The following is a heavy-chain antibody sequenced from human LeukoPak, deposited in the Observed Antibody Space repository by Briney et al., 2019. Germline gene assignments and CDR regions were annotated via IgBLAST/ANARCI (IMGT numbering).Heavy chain of an antibody. D-gene: IGHD6-6*01. V-gene: IGHV3-11*04. CDR3: ARESFLRYSSSTMEDY. CDR2: ISSSGSTI. Sequence: GGSLRLSCAASGFTFSDYYMSWIRQAPGKGLEWVSYISSSGSTIYYADSVKGRFTISRDNAKNSLYLQMNSLRAEDTAVYYCARESFLRYSSSTMEDYWGRGTLVTVSS. CDR1: GFTFSDYY. J-gene: IGHJ4*02.